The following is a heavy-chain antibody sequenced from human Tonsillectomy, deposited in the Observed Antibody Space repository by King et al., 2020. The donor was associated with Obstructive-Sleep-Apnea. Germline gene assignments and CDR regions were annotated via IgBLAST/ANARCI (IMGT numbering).Heavy chain of an antibody. V-gene: IGHV3-74*01. CDR3: ASQITVIIVATESDAFDI. CDR1: GFTFSTYW. CDR2: INSDGSRT. J-gene: IGHJ3*02. D-gene: IGHD3-22*01. Sequence: VQLVESGGGLVQPGGSLRLSCAASGFTFSTYWMHWIRQAPGKGLVWVSRINSDGSRTNYADSVKGRFTISRDNAKKTLYLQMNSLRAEDTAVYYCASQITVIIVATESDAFDIWVQGTVVTVSS.